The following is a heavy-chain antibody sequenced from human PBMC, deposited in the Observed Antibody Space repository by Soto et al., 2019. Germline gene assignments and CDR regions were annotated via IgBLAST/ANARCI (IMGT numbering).Heavy chain of an antibody. CDR2: IIPFFNKA. CDR3: ASGGLDPFRNGIYPRTWFYGMGV. J-gene: IGHJ6*02. V-gene: IGHV1-69*06. D-gene: IGHD3-16*02. CDR1: RGSFNDFA. Sequence: SVKVSCKVSRGSFNDFAFSWVRQAPGQGLEWMGGIIPFFNKANYAQKFQGRLRINANRPTGTVSMQLDSLTSEDTGVYFCASGGLDPFRNGIYPRTWFYGMGVWGHGTTVTVSS.